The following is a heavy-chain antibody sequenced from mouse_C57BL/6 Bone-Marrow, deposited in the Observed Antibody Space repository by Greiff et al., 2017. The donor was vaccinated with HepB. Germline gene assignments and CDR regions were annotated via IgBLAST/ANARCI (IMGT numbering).Heavy chain of an antibody. J-gene: IGHJ4*01. Sequence: VQLQQPGAELVKPGASVKLSCKASGYTFTSYWMHWVKQRPGQGLEWIGMIHPNSGSTNYNEKFKSKATLTVDKSSSTAYMQLSSLTSEDSAVYYCARSKYYGSSLYAMDYWGQGTSVTVSS. CDR3: ARSKYYGSSLYAMDY. CDR2: IHPNSGST. D-gene: IGHD1-1*01. CDR1: GYTFTSYW. V-gene: IGHV1-64*01.